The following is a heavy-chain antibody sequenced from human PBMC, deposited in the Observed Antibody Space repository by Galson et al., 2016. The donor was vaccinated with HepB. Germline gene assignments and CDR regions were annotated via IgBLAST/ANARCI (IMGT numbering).Heavy chain of an antibody. J-gene: IGHJ4*02. CDR3: VKGAEGYFDH. D-gene: IGHD1-14*01. V-gene: IGHV3-74*01. CDR2: LSGDGSST. Sequence: SLRLSCAASGFTFSRTWMHWVRQAPGKGLVRVSRLSGDGSSTIYADSVQGRFTISRDIAKNTLYLQMNGLRADDTAVYYCVKGAEGYFDHWGQGALVTVSS. CDR1: GFTFSRTW.